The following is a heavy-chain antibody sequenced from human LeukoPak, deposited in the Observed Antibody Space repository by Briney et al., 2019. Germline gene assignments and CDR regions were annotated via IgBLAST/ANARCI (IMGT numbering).Heavy chain of an antibody. D-gene: IGHD6-13*01. J-gene: IGHJ4*02. CDR3: ARRSGSWYSLDY. CDR1: GGSISSHY. Sequence: SETLSLTCTVSGGSISSHYWSWIRQPPGKGLEWIGYIYYSGSTNYNPSLKSRVTISVDTSKNQFSLKLSSVTAADTAVYYCARRSGSWYSLDYWGQGTLVTVSS. CDR2: IYYSGST. V-gene: IGHV4-59*11.